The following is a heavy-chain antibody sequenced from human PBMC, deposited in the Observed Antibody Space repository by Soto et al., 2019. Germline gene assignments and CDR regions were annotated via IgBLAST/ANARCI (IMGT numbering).Heavy chain of an antibody. CDR1: GGSISSYY. CDR3: ARVRLGAPTRYFDY. J-gene: IGHJ4*02. V-gene: IGHV4-59*01. Sequence: SSETLSLTCTVSGGSISSYYWSWIRQPPGKGLEWIGYIYYRGYTNYNPSLKSRVTISVDTSKNQFSLKLSSVTAADTAVYYCARVRLGAPTRYFDYWGQGTLVTVSS. D-gene: IGHD1-26*01. CDR2: IYYRGYT.